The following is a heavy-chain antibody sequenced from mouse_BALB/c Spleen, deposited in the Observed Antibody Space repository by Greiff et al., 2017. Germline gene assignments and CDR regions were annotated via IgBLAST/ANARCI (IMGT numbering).Heavy chain of an antibody. V-gene: IGHV1-15*01. CDR3: TNYYGSSHLYAMDY. CDR2: IDPETGGT. J-gene: IGHJ4*01. Sequence: VQLQESGAELVRPGASVTLSCKASGYTFTDYEMHWVKQTPVHGLEWIGAIDPETGGTAYNQKFKGKATLTADKSSSTAYMELRSLTSEDSAVYYCTNYYGSSHLYAMDYWGQGTSVTVSS. CDR1: GYTFTDYE. D-gene: IGHD1-1*01.